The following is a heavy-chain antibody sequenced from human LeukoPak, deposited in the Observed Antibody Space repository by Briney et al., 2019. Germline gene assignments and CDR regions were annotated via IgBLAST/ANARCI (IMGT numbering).Heavy chain of an antibody. D-gene: IGHD2/OR15-2a*01. CDR1: GGSFSGYY. V-gene: IGHV4-59*08. CDR3: AGHHPRNTVDF. Sequence: SETLSLTCAVYGGSFSGYYWSWIRQPPGKGLEWIAYISDIGSVNYNPSLKSRVTISLDTSKNQFSLKLSSVTAADTAVYYCAGHHPRNTVDFWGQGTLVTVSS. J-gene: IGHJ4*02. CDR2: ISDIGSV.